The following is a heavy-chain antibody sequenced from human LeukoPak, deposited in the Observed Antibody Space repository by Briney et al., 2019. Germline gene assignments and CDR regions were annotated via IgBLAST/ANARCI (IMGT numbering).Heavy chain of an antibody. Sequence: ASVKVSCKASGYTFTGYYMHWVRQAPGQGLEGMGWINPNSGRTNYAQKFQGRVTMPRDTSISTAYMELSRLRSDDTAVYYCARVFSGSLYYFDYWGQGTLVTVSS. CDR3: ARVFSGSLYYFDY. J-gene: IGHJ4*02. V-gene: IGHV1-2*02. CDR2: INPNSGRT. D-gene: IGHD1-26*01. CDR1: GYTFTGYY.